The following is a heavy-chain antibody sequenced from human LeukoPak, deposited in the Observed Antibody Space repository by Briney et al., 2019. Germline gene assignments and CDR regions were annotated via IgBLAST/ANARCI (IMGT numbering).Heavy chain of an antibody. Sequence: PGGSLRLSCKGSGYSFTSYWISWVRQMPGKGLEWMGRIDPSDSYTNYSPSFQGHVTISADKSISTAYLQWSSLKASDTAMYYCARRDYGSYNWFDPWGQGTLVTVSS. J-gene: IGHJ5*02. D-gene: IGHD3-16*01. V-gene: IGHV5-10-1*01. CDR3: ARRDYGSYNWFDP. CDR2: IDPSDSYT. CDR1: GYSFTSYW.